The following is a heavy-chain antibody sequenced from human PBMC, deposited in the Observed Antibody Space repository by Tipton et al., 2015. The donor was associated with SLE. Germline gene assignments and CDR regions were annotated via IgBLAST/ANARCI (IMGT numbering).Heavy chain of an antibody. J-gene: IGHJ3*01. CDR1: GFTFSYSA. D-gene: IGHD5-18*01. CDR2: IGGRGGGT. CDR3: ARDYSPFDAFDV. V-gene: IGHV3-23*01. Sequence: GSLRLSCAASGFTFSYSAMSWVRQAPGMGLEWVSTIGGRGGGTYYADSVKGRFTISRDNSKNTVYLQMNSLRAEDTAVYYCARDYSPFDAFDVWGLGTMVTVSS.